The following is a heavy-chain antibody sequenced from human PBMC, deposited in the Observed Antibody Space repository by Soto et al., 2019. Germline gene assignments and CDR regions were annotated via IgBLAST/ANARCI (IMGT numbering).Heavy chain of an antibody. J-gene: IGHJ6*02. CDR1: GGTFSSYA. Sequence: WASVKVSCKASGGTFSSYAISWVRQAPGQGLEWMGGIIPIFGTANYAQKFQGRVTITADESTSTAYMELSSLRSEDTAVYYCALTRGTITMVRGVYYYYGMDVWGQGTTVTVSS. D-gene: IGHD3-10*01. CDR3: ALTRGTITMVRGVYYYYGMDV. V-gene: IGHV1-69*13. CDR2: IIPIFGTA.